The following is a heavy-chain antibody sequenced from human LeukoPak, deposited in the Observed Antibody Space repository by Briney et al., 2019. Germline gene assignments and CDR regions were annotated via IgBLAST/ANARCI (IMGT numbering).Heavy chain of an antibody. CDR3: AREGSGYPY. CDR2: INPNSGGT. Sequence: ATVRVSCKASGYTFTGYYMHWVRQAPGQGLEWMGWINPNSGGTNYAQNFQGRVTMTRDTSISTAYMEGSRLTSDDPAVFYCAREGSGYPYWGQGTLVTVSS. J-gene: IGHJ4*02. V-gene: IGHV1-2*02. CDR1: GYTFTGYY. D-gene: IGHD5-12*01.